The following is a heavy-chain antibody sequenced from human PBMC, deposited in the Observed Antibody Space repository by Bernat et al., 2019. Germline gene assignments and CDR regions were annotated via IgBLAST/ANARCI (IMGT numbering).Heavy chain of an antibody. D-gene: IGHD4-17*01. CDR1: GFTFSTYG. Sequence: QVQLVESGGGEVQPGGSPRLSCAASGFTFSTYGMHWVRQAPGKGLEWVAFIRYDGSDKYYADSVKGRFTISRDNSKNTLYLQMNSLRVEDTAVYYCAKERGYGPFDYWGQGTLVTVSS. V-gene: IGHV3-30*02. J-gene: IGHJ4*02. CDR3: AKERGYGPFDY. CDR2: IRYDGSDK.